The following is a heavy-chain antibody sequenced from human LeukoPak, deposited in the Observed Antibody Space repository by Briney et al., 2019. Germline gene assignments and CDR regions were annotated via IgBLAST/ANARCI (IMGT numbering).Heavy chain of an antibody. J-gene: IGHJ4*02. CDR2: IWHDGSNK. V-gene: IGHV3-33*01. CDR1: GFTFSNYG. D-gene: IGHD3-22*01. Sequence: GGSLRLSCAPSGFTFSNYGMHWVRQAPGKGLEWVAIIWHDGSNKYYADSAKGRFTISRDNSKNTLSLQMNSLRAEDTAVYYCARKLPYYYDSSGYYGYWGQGTLVTVSS. CDR3: ARKLPYYYDSSGYYGY.